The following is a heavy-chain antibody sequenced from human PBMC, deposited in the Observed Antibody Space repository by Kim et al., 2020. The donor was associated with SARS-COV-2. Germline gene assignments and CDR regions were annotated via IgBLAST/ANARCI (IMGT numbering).Heavy chain of an antibody. CDR2: IHSDGNT. Sequence: GGSLRLSCAASGFPVSSYYMTWVRQAPGKGLEWVSLIHSDGNTYYGDSVKGRFTISRDHSKNTVYLHMNSLRGADAAVYYCARVPYYFYTSGFYLDYWGQGTLVTVSS. J-gene: IGHJ4*02. CDR3: ARVPYYFYTSGFYLDY. V-gene: IGHV3-66*01. D-gene: IGHD3-10*01. CDR1: GFPVSSYY.